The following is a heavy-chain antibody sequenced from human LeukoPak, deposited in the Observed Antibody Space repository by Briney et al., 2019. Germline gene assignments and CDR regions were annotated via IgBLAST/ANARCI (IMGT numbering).Heavy chain of an antibody. V-gene: IGHV6-1*01. J-gene: IGHJ4*02. CDR1: GDSVSSGDVG. CDR3: GREKNYPLDY. D-gene: IGHD5-24*01. CDR2: TYYRSSWRY. Sequence: SQTLSLTCDISGDSVSSGDVGWNWVRQSPSRGLEWLGATYYRSSWRYVYAVSVRSRITISPDTSKNQFSLHLSSVTSDDTAVYYCGREKNYPLDYWGKGPLVAVSS.